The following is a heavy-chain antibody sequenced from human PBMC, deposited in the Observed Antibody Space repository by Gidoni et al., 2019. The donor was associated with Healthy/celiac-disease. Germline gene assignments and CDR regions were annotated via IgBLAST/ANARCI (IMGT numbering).Heavy chain of an antibody. J-gene: IGHJ4*02. CDR3: AKDLGAATDY. CDR2: ISYDGSNK. Sequence: QVQLVESGGGVVQPGRSLRLPCAASGFTFSSYGMHGVRQAPGKGLEWVAVISYDGSNKYYADSVKGRFTISRDNSKNTLYLQMNSLRAEDTAVYYCAKDLGAATDYWGQGTLVTVSS. D-gene: IGHD1-26*01. V-gene: IGHV3-30*18. CDR1: GFTFSSYG.